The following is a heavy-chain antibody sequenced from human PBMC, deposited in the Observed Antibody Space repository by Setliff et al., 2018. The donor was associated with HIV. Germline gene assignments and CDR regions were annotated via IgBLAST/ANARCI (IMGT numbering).Heavy chain of an antibody. V-gene: IGHV1-18*01. J-gene: IGHJ4*02. CDR1: GYTFTSYG. CDR2: INPYNGNT. CDR3: ARDLFGSWYTGSSGLAH. Sequence: GASVKVSCKASGYTFTSYGISWVRQAPGQGLEWMGWINPYNGNTNYAQKLQGRVTMTTDTSTSTAYMDLRSLRSDDTAVYYCARDLFGSWYTGSSGLAHWGQGTLVTVSS. D-gene: IGHD6-13*01.